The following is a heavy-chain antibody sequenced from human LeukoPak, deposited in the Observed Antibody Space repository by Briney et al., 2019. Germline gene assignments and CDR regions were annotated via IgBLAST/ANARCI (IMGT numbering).Heavy chain of an antibody. CDR2: ISNGNT. D-gene: IGHD5-18*01. CDR1: GGSISTYY. J-gene: IGHJ5*02. CDR3: ARDKAHSYGRYFDP. Sequence: SETLSLTCSVAGGSISTYYWSWIRQTPGKGLEWIGHISNGNTDYNPSLKSRVTISVDTSKNQFSLRLTSVTAADTGVYYCARDKAHSYGRYFDPWGQGALVIVSS. V-gene: IGHV4-59*01.